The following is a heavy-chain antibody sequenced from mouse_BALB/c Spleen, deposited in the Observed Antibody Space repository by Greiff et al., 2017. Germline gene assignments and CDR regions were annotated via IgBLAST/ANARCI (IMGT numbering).Heavy chain of an antibody. V-gene: IGHV14-3*02. J-gene: IGHJ2*01. CDR1: GFNIKDTY. Sequence: LQQSGAELVKPGASVKLSCTASGFNIKDTYMHWVKQRPEQGLEWIGRIDPANGNTKYDPKFQGKATITADTSSNTAYLQLSSLTSEDTAVYYCASHYAYDREFDYWGQGTTLTVSS. CDR3: ASHYAYDREFDY. CDR2: IDPANGNT. D-gene: IGHD2-2*01.